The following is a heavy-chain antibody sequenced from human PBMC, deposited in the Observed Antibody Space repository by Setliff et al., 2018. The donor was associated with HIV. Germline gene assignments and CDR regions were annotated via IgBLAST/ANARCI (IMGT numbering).Heavy chain of an antibody. J-gene: IGHJ3*02. CDR1: GGSISSYH. V-gene: IGHV4-59*01. CDR3: AGSTSPTAFDI. Sequence: SETLSLTCTVSGGSISSYHWSWIRQPPGKGLEWIGYIYYSGSTNYNPSLKSRVTILVDTSKNQFSLKLRSVTAADTAVYYCAGSTSPTAFDIWGQGTVVTVSS. CDR2: IYYSGST. D-gene: IGHD2-2*01.